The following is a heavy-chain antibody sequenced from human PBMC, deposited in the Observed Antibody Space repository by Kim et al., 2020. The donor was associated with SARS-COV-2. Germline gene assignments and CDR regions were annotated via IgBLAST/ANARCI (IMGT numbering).Heavy chain of an antibody. CDR3: ARDSRGPDV. Sequence: GTTTYTQNLQGRVTMTTDTSTSTAYMELRSLRSDATAVYYCARDSRGPDVWGQGTTVTVSS. D-gene: IGHD5-12*01. V-gene: IGHV1-18*01. CDR2: GTT. J-gene: IGHJ6*02.